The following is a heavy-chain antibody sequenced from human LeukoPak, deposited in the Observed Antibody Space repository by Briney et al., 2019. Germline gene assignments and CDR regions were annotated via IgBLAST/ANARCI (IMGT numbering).Heavy chain of an antibody. J-gene: IGHJ4*02. CDR1: GGSFSGYY. Sequence: PSETLSLTCAVYGGSFSGYYWSWIRQPPGKGLEWIGEINHSGSTNYNPSLKSRDTISVDTSKNQFSLNLSSVTAADTAVYYCARGRPVFDYWGQGTLVTVSS. CDR3: ARGRPVFDY. V-gene: IGHV4-34*01. CDR2: INHSGST.